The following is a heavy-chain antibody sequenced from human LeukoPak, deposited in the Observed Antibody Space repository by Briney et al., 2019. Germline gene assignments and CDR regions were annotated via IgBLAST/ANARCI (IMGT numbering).Heavy chain of an antibody. Sequence: SETLSLTCAVYGGSFSGYYWSWIRQPPGKGQEWIGEINHSGSTNYNPSLKSRVTISVDTSKNQFSLKLSSVTAADTAVYYCARVGYSSGWYGYNWFDPWGQGTLVTVSS. V-gene: IGHV4-34*01. D-gene: IGHD6-19*01. CDR1: GGSFSGYY. CDR3: ARVGYSSGWYGYNWFDP. J-gene: IGHJ5*02. CDR2: INHSGST.